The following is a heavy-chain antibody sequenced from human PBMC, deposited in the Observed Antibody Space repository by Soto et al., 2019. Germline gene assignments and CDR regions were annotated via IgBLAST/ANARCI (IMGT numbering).Heavy chain of an antibody. D-gene: IGHD3-9*01. CDR3: ARDNDILTGYYNEDY. V-gene: IGHV1-3*01. CDR1: GYTFTSCG. Sequence: ASVKVSCKSSGYTFTSCGIHCVRQAPGQRLEWMGWINAANGDTKYSPKFQGRVTMTTDTSTSTAYMELRSLRSDDTAVYYCARDNDILTGYYNEDYWGQGTLVTVSS. J-gene: IGHJ4*02. CDR2: INAANGDT.